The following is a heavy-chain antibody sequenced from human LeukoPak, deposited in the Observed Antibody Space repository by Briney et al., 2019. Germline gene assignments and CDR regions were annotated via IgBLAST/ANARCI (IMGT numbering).Heavy chain of an antibody. D-gene: IGHD5-12*01. J-gene: IGHJ2*01. Sequence: SETLSLTCTVSGGSISSGSYYWSWIRQPAGKGLEWIGRIYTSGSTNYNPSLKSRVTISVDTSKNQFSLKLSSVTAADTAVYYCARDWVEVDVDWYFDLWGRGTLVTVSS. CDR1: GGSISSGSYY. V-gene: IGHV4-61*02. CDR2: IYTSGST. CDR3: ARDWVEVDVDWYFDL.